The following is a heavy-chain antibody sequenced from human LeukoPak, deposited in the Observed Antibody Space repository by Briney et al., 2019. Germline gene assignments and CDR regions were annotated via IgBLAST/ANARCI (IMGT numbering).Heavy chain of an antibody. J-gene: IGHJ6*02. CDR1: GDSVSSNSAA. CDR3: ARVPVRSYSSGWYPDYYGMDV. CDR2: TYYRSKWYN. D-gene: IGHD6-19*01. Sequence: SQTLSLTCAISGDSVSSNSAAWNWIRQSPSRGLEWLGRTYYRSKWYNDYAVSVKSRITINPDTSKNQFSLQLNSVTPEDTAVYYCARVPVRSYSSGWYPDYYGMDVWGQGTTVTVSS. V-gene: IGHV6-1*01.